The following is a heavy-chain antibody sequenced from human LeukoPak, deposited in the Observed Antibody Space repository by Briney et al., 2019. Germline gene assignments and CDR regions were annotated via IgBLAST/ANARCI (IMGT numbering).Heavy chain of an antibody. D-gene: IGHD4-11*01. V-gene: IGHV4-59*08. CDR3: ARHLPGYSNTWPGP. CDR1: GGSISSYY. CDR2: IYYSGST. J-gene: IGHJ5*02. Sequence: SETLSLTCTVSGGSISSYYWSWIRQPPGKGLEWIGYIYYSGSTNHNPSLKSRVTISVHTSKNQFALKLRSVTAADTAVYYCARHLPGYSNTWPGPWGQGTLVTVSS.